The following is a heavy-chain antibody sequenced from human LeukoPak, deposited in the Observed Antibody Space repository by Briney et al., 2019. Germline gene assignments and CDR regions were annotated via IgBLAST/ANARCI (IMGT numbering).Heavy chain of an antibody. J-gene: IGHJ1*01. D-gene: IGHD2-15*01. V-gene: IGHV4-39*01. CDR1: GGPITSSYF. CDR2: ISYSGST. Sequence: SGTLSLTCTVSGGPITSSYFWGWIRQPPGKGLEWIGSISYSGSTQYNPSLKGRVTISVDTSKNEFSLNLGSVTAADTAVYFCAPYCSGGSCTGYVQHWGQGSLVTVSS. CDR3: APYCSGGSCTGYVQH.